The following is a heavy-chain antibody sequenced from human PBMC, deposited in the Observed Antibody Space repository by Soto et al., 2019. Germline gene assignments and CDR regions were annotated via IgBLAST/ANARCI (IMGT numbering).Heavy chain of an antibody. CDR1: GYFFTSYG. J-gene: IGHJ6*02. Sequence: QVQLVQSGGEVVQPGASVKVSCKASGYFFTSYGISWVRQAPGQGLEWMGWISPYNGNTKYSQKFQGRVTITRDTSASTAYMELSSLRSEDTAVYYCARVLASGGPYYYYYYGMDVWGQGTTVTVSS. CDR3: ARVLASGGPYYYYYYGMDV. V-gene: IGHV1-18*04. D-gene: IGHD2-15*01. CDR2: ISPYNGNT.